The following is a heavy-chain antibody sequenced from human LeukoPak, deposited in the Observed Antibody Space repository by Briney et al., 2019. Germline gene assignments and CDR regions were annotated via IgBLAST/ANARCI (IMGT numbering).Heavy chain of an antibody. J-gene: IGHJ6*02. Sequence: AGGSLRLSCAASGFTFSSYAMSWVRQAPGKGLEWVSAISGSGGSTYYADSVKGRFTISRDNPKNTLYLQMNSLRAEDTAVYYCAKSGEFSGWTYYYYYGMDVWGQGTTVTVSS. CDR3: AKSGEFSGWTYYYYYGMDV. V-gene: IGHV3-23*01. CDR1: GFTFSSYA. CDR2: ISGSGGST. D-gene: IGHD6-19*01.